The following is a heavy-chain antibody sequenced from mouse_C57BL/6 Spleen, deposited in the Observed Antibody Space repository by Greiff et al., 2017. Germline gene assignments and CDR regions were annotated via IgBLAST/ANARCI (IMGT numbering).Heavy chain of an antibody. J-gene: IGHJ3*01. CDR2: IYWDDDK. D-gene: IGHD2-4*01. V-gene: IGHV8-12*01. CDR3: ARRGGDYEEFAY. CDR1: WFSLSTSGMG. Sequence: ESGPGILQSSQTLSLTCSFSWFSLSTSGMGVSWIRQPSGKGLEWLAHIYWDDDKRYNPSLKSRLTISKDTSRNQVFLKITSVDTADTATYYCARRGGDYEEFAYWGQGTLVTVSA.